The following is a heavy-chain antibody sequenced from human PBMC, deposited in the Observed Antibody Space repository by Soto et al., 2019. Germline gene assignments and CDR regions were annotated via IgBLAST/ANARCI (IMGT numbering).Heavy chain of an antibody. CDR2: INPNSGGT. CDR1: GYTFTGYY. V-gene: IGHV1-2*04. Sequence: SVKVSGKASGYTFTGYYMHWVRQAPGQGLEWMGWINPNSGGTNYAQKFQGWVTMTRDTSISTAYMELSRLRSDDTAVYYCAREMTAAAGVIVWFDPWGQGTLVTVSS. D-gene: IGHD6-13*01. CDR3: AREMTAAAGVIVWFDP. J-gene: IGHJ5*02.